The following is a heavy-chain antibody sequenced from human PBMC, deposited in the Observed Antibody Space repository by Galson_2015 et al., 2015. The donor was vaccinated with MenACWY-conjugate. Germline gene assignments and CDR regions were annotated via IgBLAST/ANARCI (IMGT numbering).Heavy chain of an antibody. CDR1: GYSFTNYW. CDR3: ARHPPGGRGLDV. Sequence: QSGAEVKKPGEPLKISCKGSGYSFTNYWIAWVRQMPGKGLEWVGLIDPVNSNIRYSPSFQGQVTISADESISTAYLQWSSLKASDTATYYCARHPPGGRGLDVWGQGTTVTVSS. D-gene: IGHD1-26*01. V-gene: IGHV5-51*01. CDR2: IDPVNSNI. J-gene: IGHJ6*02.